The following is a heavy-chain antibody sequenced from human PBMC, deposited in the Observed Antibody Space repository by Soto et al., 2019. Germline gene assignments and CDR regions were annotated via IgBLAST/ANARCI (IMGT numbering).Heavy chain of an antibody. V-gene: IGHV1-3*01. J-gene: IGHJ4*02. CDR1: GYTFTSYG. CDR3: XXXXXXXXXY. CDR2: INACNGNR. Sequence: QVQLVQSGAEVKKPGASVKVSCKASGYTFTSYGMHWVRQAPGQRLEWMGWINACNGNRKYSQKFQGRVTITRDTSASTAYMELSXXXXXXXXXXXXXXXXXXXXXYWGQGTLVTVSS.